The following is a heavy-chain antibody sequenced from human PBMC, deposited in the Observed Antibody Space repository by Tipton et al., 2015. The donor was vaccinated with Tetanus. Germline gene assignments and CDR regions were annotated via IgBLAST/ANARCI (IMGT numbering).Heavy chain of an antibody. CDR3: ARDRDGGWSLDS. CDR1: GFDFSVYS. CDR2: ISSGSVSL. V-gene: IGHV3-48*01. J-gene: IGHJ4*02. Sequence: SLRLSCAASGFDFSVYSMNWVHQAPGKGLEWVAYISSGSVSLYYADSVKGRFTISRDNSKNTLYLQMGSLGPEDMAVYYCARDRDGGWSLDSWGQGTLVTVSS. D-gene: IGHD6-19*01.